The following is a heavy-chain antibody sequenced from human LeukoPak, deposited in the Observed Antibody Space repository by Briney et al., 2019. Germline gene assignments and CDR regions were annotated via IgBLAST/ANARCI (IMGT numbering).Heavy chain of an antibody. CDR1: GFTFSSYA. CDR2: ISGSGGST. CDR3: AKDKTHDFWSGAFFDY. Sequence: GGSLRLSCAASGFTFSSYAMSWVRQAPGKGLEWVSAISGSGGSTYYADSVKGRFTISRDNSKKTLYLQMNRLRAEDMAVYYCAKDKTHDFWSGAFFDYWGQGTLVTVSS. J-gene: IGHJ4*02. V-gene: IGHV3-23*01. D-gene: IGHD3-3*01.